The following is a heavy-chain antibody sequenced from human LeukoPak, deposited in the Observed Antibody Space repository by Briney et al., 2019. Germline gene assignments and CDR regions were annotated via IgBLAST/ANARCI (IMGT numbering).Heavy chain of an antibody. CDR1: GFPHSEYA. V-gene: IGHV3-49*04. Sequence: PGGSLRLSCTASGFPHSEYAMSWVRPAAGKGLEWVDFNRSKAYGGTTEYAAPVKGRFTISRDDSKSIAYLQMYSLKPEDTAVYYCTSARRGRWLPDYWGQGNVVTVSA. D-gene: IGHD5-24*01. J-gene: IGHJ4*02. CDR2: NRSKAYGGTT. CDR3: TSARRGRWLPDY.